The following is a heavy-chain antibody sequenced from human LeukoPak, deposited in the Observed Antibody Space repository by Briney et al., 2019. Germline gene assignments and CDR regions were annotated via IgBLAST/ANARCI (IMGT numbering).Heavy chain of an antibody. V-gene: IGHV4-61*01. CDR2: IYYSGST. J-gene: IGHJ4*02. Sequence: PSETLSLTCTVSGGSVSSGSYYWSWIRQPPGKGLEWIGYIYYSGSTNYNPSLKSRVTISVDTSKNQFSLRLSSVTAADTAVYYCAGTHRWPASGLDYWGQGTLVTVSS. D-gene: IGHD5-24*01. CDR3: AGTHRWPASGLDY. CDR1: GGSVSSGSYY.